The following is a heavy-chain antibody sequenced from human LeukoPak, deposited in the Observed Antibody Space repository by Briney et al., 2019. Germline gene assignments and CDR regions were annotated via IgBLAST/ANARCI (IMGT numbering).Heavy chain of an antibody. D-gene: IGHD3-10*01. CDR3: ARRTTMVRGVIIGDNDAFDI. Sequence: SQTLSLTCAISGDSVSSNSAAWNWIRQSPSRGLEWLGRTYYRSKWCNDYAVSVKSRITINPDTSKNQFSLQLNSVTPEDTAVYYCARRTTMVRGVIIGDNDAFDIWGQGTMVTVS. J-gene: IGHJ3*02. V-gene: IGHV6-1*01. CDR2: TYYRSKWCN. CDR1: GDSVSSNSAA.